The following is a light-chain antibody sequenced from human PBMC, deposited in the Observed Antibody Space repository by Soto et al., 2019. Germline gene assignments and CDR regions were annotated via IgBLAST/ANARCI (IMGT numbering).Light chain of an antibody. Sequence: DIQMTQSPSSLSASVGDRVTITCRASQYIGDFLNWYQQTPGKAPKLLIFGASNLHIGVPSRFSGSGSETEFTLTINNLQREDFATYYCQQSYSTPRTFGQGTKVDIK. CDR1: QYIGDF. CDR3: QQSYSTPRT. CDR2: GAS. V-gene: IGKV1-39*01. J-gene: IGKJ1*01.